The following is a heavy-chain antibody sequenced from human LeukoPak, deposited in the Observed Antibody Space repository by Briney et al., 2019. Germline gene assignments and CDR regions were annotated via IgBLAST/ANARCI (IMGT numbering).Heavy chain of an antibody. V-gene: IGHV3-21*01. CDR2: ISSTSSYI. CDR1: GFTFSTYN. CDR3: VRGKTTLTTWFDP. D-gene: IGHD4-17*01. J-gene: IGHJ5*02. Sequence: GGSLRLSCAASGFTFSTYNMNWVRQAPGKGLEWVSSISSTSSYIYYADSVKGRFTISRDNAKNSLYLQMNSLRAEDKYVYYCVRGKTTLTTWFDPWGQGTLVTVSS.